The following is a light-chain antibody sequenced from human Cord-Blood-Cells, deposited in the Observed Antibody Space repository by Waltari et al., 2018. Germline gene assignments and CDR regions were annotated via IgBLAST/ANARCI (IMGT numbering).Light chain of an antibody. V-gene: IGLV2-11*01. J-gene: IGLJ3*02. CDR1: SRDVGGYNQ. CDR3: CSYAGSYTWV. CDR2: DLM. Sequence: QSALTQPRPVSGSPGQSVTIPCTGTSRDVGGYNQSPWYHQHPGTAPKLTIYDLMKRPSGVPDRFSGSKSGNTASLTISGLQAEDEADYYCCSYAGSYTWVFGGGTKLTVL.